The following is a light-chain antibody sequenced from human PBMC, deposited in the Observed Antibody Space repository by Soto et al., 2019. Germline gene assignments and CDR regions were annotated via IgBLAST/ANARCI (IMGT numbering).Light chain of an antibody. J-gene: IGKJ4*01. CDR1: QSFCNY. CDR3: QQRGNWPIT. CDR2: DAS. Sequence: IVLTQSPATLSLSPGERATLSCRASQSFCNYLALYQHKPGQAPRLLIYDASNRATGIPARFSGSGSGADFTLTISSLEPEDFAVYYCQQRGNWPITFGEGTKVDIK. V-gene: IGKV3-11*01.